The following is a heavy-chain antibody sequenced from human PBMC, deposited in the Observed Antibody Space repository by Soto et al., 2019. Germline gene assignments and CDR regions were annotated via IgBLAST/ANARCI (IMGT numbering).Heavy chain of an antibody. J-gene: IGHJ5*02. Sequence: GASVKVSCKASGGTFSSYAISWVRQAPGQGLEWMGGIIPIFGTANYAQKFQGRVTITADESTSTAYMELSSLRSEDTAVYYCARVLSRIAVAGTLAPWGQGTLVTVSS. D-gene: IGHD6-19*01. V-gene: IGHV1-69*13. CDR3: ARVLSRIAVAGTLAP. CDR2: IIPIFGTA. CDR1: GGTFSSYA.